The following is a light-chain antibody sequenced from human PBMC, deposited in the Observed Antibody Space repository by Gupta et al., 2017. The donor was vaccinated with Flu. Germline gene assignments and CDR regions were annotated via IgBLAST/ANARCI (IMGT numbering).Light chain of an antibody. CDR3: AAWNDSMNGYV. Sequence: QSVLTQPPSASGAPWQRVTLSCSGSRYKIGSNNVNWYQHDPGTAPKVLIYNNDKRHSVVPDRFSGSKSGTSASLAITGLQAEDEADYYCAAWNDSMNGYVFGNGTRVTVL. J-gene: IGLJ1*01. CDR1: RYKIGSNN. V-gene: IGLV1-44*01. CDR2: NND.